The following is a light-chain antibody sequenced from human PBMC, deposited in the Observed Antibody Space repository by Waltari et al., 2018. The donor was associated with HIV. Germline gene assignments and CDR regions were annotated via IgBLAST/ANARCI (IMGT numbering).Light chain of an antibody. CDR1: SSDVGGYNY. J-gene: IGLJ3*02. Sequence: QSALTQPRSVSGSPGQSVTISCTGTSSDVGGYNYVSWYQQHPGKAPKVIIYDVSKWPSGVPDRSSGSKSGNTASLTISGLQAEDEADYYCTSYTTTATLVFGGGTKLTVL. CDR2: DVS. V-gene: IGLV2-11*01. CDR3: TSYTTTATLV.